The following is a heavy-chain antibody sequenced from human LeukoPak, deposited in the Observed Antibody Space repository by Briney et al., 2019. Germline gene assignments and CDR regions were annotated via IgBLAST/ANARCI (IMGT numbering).Heavy chain of an antibody. CDR2: IGSRSTTI. CDR1: GFSFSSYT. J-gene: IGHJ4*02. V-gene: IGHV3-48*02. Sequence: PGGSLRLSCAASGFSFSSYTMSWVRQAPGKGLEWVSDIGSRSTTIYYADSVKGRFTISRDNAKNSLYLQMNSLRDEDTAVYYCVGFEKDYWGQGTLVTVSS. CDR3: VGFEKDY. D-gene: IGHD3-9*01.